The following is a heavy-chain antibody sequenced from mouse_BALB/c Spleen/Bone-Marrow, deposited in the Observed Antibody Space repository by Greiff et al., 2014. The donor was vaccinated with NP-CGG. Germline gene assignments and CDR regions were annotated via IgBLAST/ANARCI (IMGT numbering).Heavy chain of an antibody. Sequence: EVKLQESGPELGKPGASVKISCKASGYSFTDYNMYWVKQSHRKSLEWIGYIDPYNGGTSYNQKSKGKATLTADKSSSTAYMHLNSLTSEDSAIYYCAREAAYYGNYGAMDYWGQGTSVTVSS. V-gene: IGHV1S135*01. D-gene: IGHD2-10*01. CDR3: AREAAYYGNYGAMDY. CDR2: IDPYNGGT. J-gene: IGHJ4*01. CDR1: GYSFTDYN.